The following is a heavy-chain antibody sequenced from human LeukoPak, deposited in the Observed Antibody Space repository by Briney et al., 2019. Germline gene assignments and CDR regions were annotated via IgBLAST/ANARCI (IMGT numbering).Heavy chain of an antibody. V-gene: IGHV1-69*13. Sequence: SVKVSCKASGGTFSSYAISWVRQAPGQGLEWMGGIIPIFGTANYAQKFQGRVTITADESTSTAYMELSSLRSEDTAVYYCARAAWGSSWSYYYYYGMDVWGQGTTVTVSS. J-gene: IGHJ6*02. CDR1: GGTFSSYA. CDR3: ARAAWGSSWSYYYYYGMDV. D-gene: IGHD6-13*01. CDR2: IIPIFGTA.